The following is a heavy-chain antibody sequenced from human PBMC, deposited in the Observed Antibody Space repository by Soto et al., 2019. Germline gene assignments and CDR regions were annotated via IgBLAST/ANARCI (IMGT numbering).Heavy chain of an antibody. CDR3: ARDVVLCDGGRCYGVPLDV. D-gene: IGHD2-15*01. CDR2: IQSGGPT. J-gene: IGHJ6*04. V-gene: IGHV3-66*01. CDR1: GFTVSSKY. Sequence: PGGSLRLSCAASGFTVSSKYMSWVRQAPGKGLEWVSLIQSGGPTYYADSVKGRFTISRDTSENTVHLQMDSLRAEDTAIYYCARDVVLCDGGRCYGVPLDVLGKGTTVTVSS.